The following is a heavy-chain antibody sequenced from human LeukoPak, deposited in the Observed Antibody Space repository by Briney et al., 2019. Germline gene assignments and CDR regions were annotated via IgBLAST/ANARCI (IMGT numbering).Heavy chain of an antibody. J-gene: IGHJ6*03. Sequence: GSLRLSCAASGFTFSSYWMTWVRQPPGKGLEWIGSIYYSGSTYYNPSLKSRVTISVDTSKNQFSLKLSSVTAADTAVYYCASQGDSSSYYYYYYMDVWGKGTTVTISS. CDR2: IYYSGST. CDR3: ASQGDSSSYYYYYYMDV. V-gene: IGHV4-39*01. D-gene: IGHD6-6*01. CDR1: GFTFSSYW.